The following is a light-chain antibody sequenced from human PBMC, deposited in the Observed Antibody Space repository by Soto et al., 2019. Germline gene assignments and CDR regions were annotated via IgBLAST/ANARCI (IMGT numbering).Light chain of an antibody. J-gene: IGLJ2*01. Sequence: QAVVTQPPSVSAAPGQRVTIACSGRRSNIGNNHVSWYQQLPGTAPRVLIYDSNKRPSGISDRFSGSKSGTSATLGIAGLQTGDEADYYCGSWDDSLNAVLFGGGTKLTVL. V-gene: IGLV1-51*01. CDR2: DSN. CDR3: GSWDDSLNAVL. CDR1: RSNIGNNH.